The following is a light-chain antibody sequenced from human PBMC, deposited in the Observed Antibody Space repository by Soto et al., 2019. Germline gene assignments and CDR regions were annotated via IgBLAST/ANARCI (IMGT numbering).Light chain of an antibody. CDR3: QQYGLSLLT. Sequence: ALTQSPGTLSLSPGERATVCCRPSQSVSSSHLAWYQQKPGQAPRLLIYGTSRRATGIPDRFSGSGSGTDFTLSISRLEPEDFAVYYCQQYGLSLLTFGGGTKVDIK. CDR2: GTS. CDR1: QSVSSSH. J-gene: IGKJ4*01. V-gene: IGKV3-20*01.